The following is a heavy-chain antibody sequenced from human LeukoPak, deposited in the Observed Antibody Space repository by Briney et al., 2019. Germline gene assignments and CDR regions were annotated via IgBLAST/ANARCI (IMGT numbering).Heavy chain of an antibody. Sequence: ASVRVSCKASGYTFTTYGISWVRQAPGQGLEWMGWISAYHGKTNYAQKLQGRVTMTTDTSTSTAYLELRSLRSDDTAVYYCARVRETRYSYGNIDYWGQGTLVTVSS. J-gene: IGHJ4*02. CDR1: GYTFTTYG. CDR3: ARVRETRYSYGNIDY. V-gene: IGHV1-18*01. D-gene: IGHD5-12*01. CDR2: ISAYHGKT.